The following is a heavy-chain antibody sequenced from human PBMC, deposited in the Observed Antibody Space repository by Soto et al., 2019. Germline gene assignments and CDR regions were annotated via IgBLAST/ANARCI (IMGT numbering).Heavy chain of an antibody. CDR2: ISGSGGST. V-gene: IGHV3-23*01. Sequence: GGSLRLSCAASGFTFSSYAMSWVRQAPGKGLEWVSAISGSGGSTYYADSVKGRFTISRDNSKNTLYLQMNSLRAEDTAVYYCAKKGPNKRITMVRGDHYFDYWGQGTLVTVSS. CDR1: GFTFSSYA. J-gene: IGHJ4*02. D-gene: IGHD3-10*01. CDR3: AKKGPNKRITMVRGDHYFDY.